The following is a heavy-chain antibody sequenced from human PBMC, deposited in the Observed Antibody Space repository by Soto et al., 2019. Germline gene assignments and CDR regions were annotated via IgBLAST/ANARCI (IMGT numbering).Heavy chain of an antibody. D-gene: IGHD3-10*01. CDR3: ARTLSGFTYGSRQFYFDY. J-gene: IGHJ4*02. V-gene: IGHV4-4*07. CDR1: GDPITSYF. CDR2: VFPGGPT. Sequence: ETLSLTCTVSGDPITSYFWTWLRQPAGKGLEWIGHVFPGGPTSHNSSLKSRVSMSIDTSKNQFSLTLTSVIAADTAVYYCARTLSGFTYGSRQFYFDYWGQGTLVTVSS.